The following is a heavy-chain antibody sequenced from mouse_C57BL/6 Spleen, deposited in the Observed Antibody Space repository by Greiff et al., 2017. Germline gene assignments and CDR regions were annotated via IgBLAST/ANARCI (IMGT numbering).Heavy chain of an antibody. V-gene: IGHV3-6*01. CDR3: ATYYYGTGFDY. CDR2: ISYDGSN. J-gene: IGHJ2*01. CDR1: GYSITSGYY. Sequence: VQLQQSGPGLVKPSQSLSLTCSVTGYSITSGYYWNWIRQFPGNKLEWMGYISYDGSNNYNPSLKNRISITRDTSKNQFFLKLNSVTTEDTATYYCATYYYGTGFDYWGQGTTLTVSS. D-gene: IGHD1-1*01.